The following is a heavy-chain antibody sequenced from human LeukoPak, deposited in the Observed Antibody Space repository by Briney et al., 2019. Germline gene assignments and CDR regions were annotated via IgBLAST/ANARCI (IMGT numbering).Heavy chain of an antibody. D-gene: IGHD5-18*01. Sequence: SQALSLTCTVSGGSISSGGYYWSWIRQPPGKGLEWIGYIYHSGSTYYNPSLKSRVTISVDRSKNQFSLKLSSVTAADTAVYYCARARTAMAWGLFDYWGQGTLVTVSS. CDR1: GGSISSGGYY. V-gene: IGHV4-30-2*01. J-gene: IGHJ4*02. CDR2: IYHSGST. CDR3: ARARTAMAWGLFDY.